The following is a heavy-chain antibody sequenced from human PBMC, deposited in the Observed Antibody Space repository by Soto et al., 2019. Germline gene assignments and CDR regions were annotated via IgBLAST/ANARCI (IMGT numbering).Heavy chain of an antibody. V-gene: IGHV1-3*01. CDR1: GYTFTSYA. Sequence: ASVKVSFKASGYTFTSYAMHWVRQAPGQRLEWMGWINAGNGNTKYSQKFQGRVTITRDTSASTAYMELSSLRSEDTAVYYCALHGYCSGGSCRYYYYGMDVWGQGTTVTVSS. CDR2: INAGNGNT. J-gene: IGHJ6*02. CDR3: ALHGYCSGGSCRYYYYGMDV. D-gene: IGHD2-15*01.